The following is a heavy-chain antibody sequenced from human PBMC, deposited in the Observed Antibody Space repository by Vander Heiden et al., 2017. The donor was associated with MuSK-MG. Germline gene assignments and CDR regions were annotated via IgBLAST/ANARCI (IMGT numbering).Heavy chain of an antibody. J-gene: IGHJ4*02. V-gene: IGHV2-5*02. CDR1: GFSPGTSRVG. CDR2: IYGDDDK. CDR3: AHSRDIVATIRVYYFDY. D-gene: IGHD5-12*01. Sequence: QITLKESGPTLVKPTQTPTLTCPFSGFSPGTSRVGVGWIRQPPGKALEWLALIYGDDDKRYSPSLKSRLTITKDTSKNQVVLTMTNMDPVDTATYYCAHSRDIVATIRVYYFDYWGQGTLGNVAA.